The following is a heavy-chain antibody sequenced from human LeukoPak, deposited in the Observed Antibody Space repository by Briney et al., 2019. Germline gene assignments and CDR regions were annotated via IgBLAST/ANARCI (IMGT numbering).Heavy chain of an antibody. CDR3: TRESAPRVDIFDY. J-gene: IGHJ4*02. V-gene: IGHV3-49*04. Sequence: HTGRSLRLSCTASGFTLGDYSMSWVRQAPGEGLGWVGFIGRKAYGGTTEYAASVKGRFTSSRDDSKSIAYLQMNSLKTEDTAVYYCTRESAPRVDIFDYWGQGTLVTVSS. CDR1: GFTLGDYS. CDR2: IGRKAYGGTT. D-gene: IGHD6-25*01.